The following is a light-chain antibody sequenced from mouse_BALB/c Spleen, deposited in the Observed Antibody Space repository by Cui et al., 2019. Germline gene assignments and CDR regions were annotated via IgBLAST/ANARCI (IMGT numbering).Light chain of an antibody. CDR1: SSVSY. CDR2: LTS. J-gene: IGKJ5*01. Sequence: QIILSQSPALMSPSPGERLTMTCSASSSVSYMYWYQQKPRSSPKPWIYLTSNLASGVPARFSGSGSGTSYSLTISSMEAEDAATYYCQQWSRNPPTFGAGTKLELK. CDR3: QQWSRNPPT. V-gene: IGKV4-68*01.